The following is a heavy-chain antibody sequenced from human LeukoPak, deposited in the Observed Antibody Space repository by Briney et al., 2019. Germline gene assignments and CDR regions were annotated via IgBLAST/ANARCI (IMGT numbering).Heavy chain of an antibody. D-gene: IGHD6-13*01. J-gene: IGHJ4*02. CDR1: GGTFSSYA. V-gene: IGHV1-69*01. CDR3: AVHISSSSWYDY. CDR2: IIPIFGTA. Sequence: ASVKASCKASGGTFSSYAISWVRQAPGQGLEWMGGIIPIFGTANYAQKFQGGVTITADESTSTAYMELSSLRSEDTAVYYCAVHISSSSWYDYWGQGTLVTVSS.